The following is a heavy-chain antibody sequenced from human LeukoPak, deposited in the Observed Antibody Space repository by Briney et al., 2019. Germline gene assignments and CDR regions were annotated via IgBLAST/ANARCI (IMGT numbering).Heavy chain of an antibody. CDR2: MNSNSGNT. CDR1: GYTFTSYD. J-gene: IGHJ6*03. V-gene: IGHV1-8*03. D-gene: IGHD3-3*01. Sequence: ASVKVSCKASGYTFTSYDINWVRQATGQGLEWMGWMNSNSGNTGYAQKFQGRVTITRNTSISTAYMELSSLRSEDTAVYYCARGHDFWRGYYMDVWGKGTTVTVSS. CDR3: ARGHDFWRGYYMDV.